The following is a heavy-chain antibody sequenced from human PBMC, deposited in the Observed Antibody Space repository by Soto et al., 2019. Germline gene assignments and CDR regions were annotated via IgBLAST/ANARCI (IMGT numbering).Heavy chain of an antibody. CDR2: ISGSGGST. V-gene: IGHV3-23*01. CDR1: GFTFSSYA. Sequence: EVQLLESGGGLVQPGGSLRLSCAASGFTFSSYAMSWVRQAPGKGLEWVSAISGSGGSTYYADSVKGRFTIARDNSKNTLYLQMSSLRAEDTAVYYCAKDFWFKPGAFDYWAREPWSPSPQ. D-gene: IGHD3-3*01. CDR3: AKDFWFKPGAFDY. J-gene: IGHJ4*02.